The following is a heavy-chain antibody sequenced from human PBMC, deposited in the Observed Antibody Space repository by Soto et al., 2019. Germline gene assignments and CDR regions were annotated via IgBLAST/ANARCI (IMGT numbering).Heavy chain of an antibody. D-gene: IGHD6-13*01. V-gene: IGHV4-39*01. J-gene: IGHJ6*02. CDR3: ASTTSSSWYTGARYYYYGMDV. CDR2: IYYSGST. CDR1: GGSISSSSYY. Sequence: NPSETLSLTCTVSGGSISSSSYYWGWIRQPPGKGLEWIGSIYYSGSTYYNPSLKSRVTISVDTSKNQFSLKLSSVTAADTAVYYCASTTSSSWYTGARYYYYGMDVWGQGTTVTVSS.